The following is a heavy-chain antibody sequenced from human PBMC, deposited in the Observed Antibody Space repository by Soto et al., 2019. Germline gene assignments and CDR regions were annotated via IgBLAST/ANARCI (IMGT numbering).Heavy chain of an antibody. CDR2: IYSGGNT. CDR3: ARDLTTAYGIDV. D-gene: IGHD4-17*01. CDR1: GFTVSNNY. V-gene: IGHV3-66*01. J-gene: IGHJ6*02. Sequence: GGSLRLSCAASGFTVSNNYMSWVRQAPGKGLEWVSVIYSGGNTFYADSVKGRFTISRDNSQNTLYLQMNSLKAEDTAVYYCARDLTTAYGIDVWGQGTTVTVSS.